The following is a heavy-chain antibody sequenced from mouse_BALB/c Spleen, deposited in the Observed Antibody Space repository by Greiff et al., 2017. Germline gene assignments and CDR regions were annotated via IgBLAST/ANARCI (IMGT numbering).Heavy chain of an antibody. Sequence: EVKLVESGGGLVQPGGSLRLSCATSGFTFTDYYMSWVRQPPGKALEWLGFIRNKANGYTTEYSASVKGRFTISRDNSQSILYLQMNTLRAEDSATYYCASYYGSSYGAMDYWGQGTSVTVSS. D-gene: IGHD1-1*01. CDR3: ASYYGSSYGAMDY. CDR1: GFTFTDYY. V-gene: IGHV7-3*02. CDR2: IRNKANGYTT. J-gene: IGHJ4*01.